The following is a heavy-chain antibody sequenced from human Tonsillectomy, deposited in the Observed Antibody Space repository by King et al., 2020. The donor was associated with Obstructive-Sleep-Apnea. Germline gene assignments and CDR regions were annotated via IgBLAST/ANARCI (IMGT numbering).Heavy chain of an antibody. J-gene: IGHJ4*01. CDR3: ARDATKEMGTTGTGSLGY. V-gene: IGHV1-2*02. D-gene: IGHD1-1*01. CDR1: GYTFTGYY. Sequence: VQLVESGAEVKKPGASVKVSCKASGYTFTGYYMHWVRQAPGQGLEWMGWINPNSGGTNYAQKFQGRVTMTRDTSISTAYMELSRLRSDDTAVYYCARDATKEMGTTGTGSLGYWGHGTLVTVSS. CDR2: INPNSGGT.